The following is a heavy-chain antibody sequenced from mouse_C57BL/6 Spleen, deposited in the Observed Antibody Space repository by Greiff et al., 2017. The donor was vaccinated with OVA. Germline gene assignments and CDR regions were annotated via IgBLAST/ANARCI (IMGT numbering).Heavy chain of an antibody. CDR1: GYAFSSSW. D-gene: IGHD2-14*01. J-gene: IGHJ4*01. V-gene: IGHV1-82*01. CDR2: IYPGDGDT. Sequence: LQESGPELVKPGASVKISCKASGYAFSSSWMNWVKQRPGKGLEWIGRIYPGDGDTNYNGKFKGKATLTVDKSSSTAYMQLSSLTSEDSAVYFCARKMYVRGWYAMDYWGQGTSVTVSS. CDR3: ARKMYVRGWYAMDY.